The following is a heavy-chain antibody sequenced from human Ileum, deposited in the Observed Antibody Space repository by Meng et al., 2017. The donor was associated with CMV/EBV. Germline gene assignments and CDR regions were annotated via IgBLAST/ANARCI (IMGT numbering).Heavy chain of an antibody. CDR2: TYYRSKWNS. CDR3: ARGRNRAFDS. D-gene: IGHD3-16*02. CDR1: GDSVSNNIDT. J-gene: IGHJ4*01. V-gene: IGHV6-1*01. Sequence: SQTPSLTCAISGDSVSNNIDTWNWIAQPPSRGLEWLGMTYYRSKWNSDYVVSVKSRITIIADTSKNQCSLQMNSVTPENTAVYYCARGRNRAFDSWGQGALVTVSS.